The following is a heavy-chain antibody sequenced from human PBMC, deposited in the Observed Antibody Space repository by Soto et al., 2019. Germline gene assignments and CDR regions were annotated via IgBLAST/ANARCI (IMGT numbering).Heavy chain of an antibody. J-gene: IGHJ5*02. V-gene: IGHV1-8*01. CDR2: MNPGSGDT. D-gene: IGHD3-16*01. CDR1: GYSFTNND. CDR3: ARMETFGSLNWFDP. Sequence: GASVKVSCKASGYSFTNNDVSWVRQATGQGLEWMGWMNPGSGDTGYAQKFQGRVTMTRDISIATAYMEPSNLRSDDTATYYCARMETFGSLNWFDPWGQGTLVTVSS.